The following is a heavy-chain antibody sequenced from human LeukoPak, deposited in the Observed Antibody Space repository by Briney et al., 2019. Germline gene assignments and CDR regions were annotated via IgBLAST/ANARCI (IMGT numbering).Heavy chain of an antibody. CDR3: ARVFRYYDFWSGYWNYYYYMDV. CDR1: GGSISSSSYY. Sequence: PSETLSLTCTVSGGSISSSSYYWSWIRQPPGKGLEWIGYIYYSGSTNYNPSLKSRVTISVDTSKNQFSLKLSSVTAADTAVYYCARVFRYYDFWSGYWNYYYYMDVWGKGTTVTVSS. CDR2: IYYSGST. V-gene: IGHV4-61*01. D-gene: IGHD3-3*01. J-gene: IGHJ6*03.